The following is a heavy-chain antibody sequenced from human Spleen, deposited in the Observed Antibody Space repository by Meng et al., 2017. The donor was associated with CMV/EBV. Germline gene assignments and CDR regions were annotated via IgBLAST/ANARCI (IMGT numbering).Heavy chain of an antibody. D-gene: IGHD2-2*01. CDR3: ARVHSLFCSSTNCYLDY. J-gene: IGHJ4*02. Sequence: YTFTGYYLQWVRQAPGQGLEWMGCINPNSGGTDYVQRFQGRVTMTRDTSISTAYMELSRLRSDDTAVYYCARVHSLFCSSTNCYLDYWGQGTLVTVSS. CDR2: INPNSGGT. CDR1: YTFTGYY. V-gene: IGHV1-2*02.